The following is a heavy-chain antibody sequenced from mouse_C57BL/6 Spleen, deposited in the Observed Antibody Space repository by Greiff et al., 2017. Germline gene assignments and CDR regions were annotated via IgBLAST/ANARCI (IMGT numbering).Heavy chain of an antibody. V-gene: IGHV1-80*01. CDR3: AREGADYYGSSYRGFAY. CDR2: IYPGDGDT. Sequence: QVQLQQSGAELVKPGASVKISCKASGYAFSSYWMNWVKQRPGKGLEWIGQIYPGDGDTNYNGKFKGKATLTADKYSSTAYMQLSSLTSEDSAVYFCAREGADYYGSSYRGFAYWGQGTLVTVSA. D-gene: IGHD1-1*01. J-gene: IGHJ3*01. CDR1: GYAFSSYW.